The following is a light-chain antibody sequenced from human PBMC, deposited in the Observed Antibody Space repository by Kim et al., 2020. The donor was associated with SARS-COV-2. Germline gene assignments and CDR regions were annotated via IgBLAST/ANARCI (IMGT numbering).Light chain of an antibody. CDR1: QAIGTY. J-gene: IGKJ1*01. CDR3: QQYKIYPWT. CDR2: AAS. Sequence: AFVGDRVTITCRASQAIGTYLAWFQQKPGRAPKSLIYAASNLHSGVPSKFSGNGSGADFTLTISSLQPEDFVTYYCQQYKIYPWTFGRGTKVEIK. V-gene: IGKV1-16*02.